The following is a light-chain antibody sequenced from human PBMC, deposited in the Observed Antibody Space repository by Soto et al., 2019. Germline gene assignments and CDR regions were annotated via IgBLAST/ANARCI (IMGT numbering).Light chain of an antibody. CDR2: EVT. CDR3: TSYTSNTALV. V-gene: IGLV2-14*01. J-gene: IGLJ1*01. CDR1: SSDIGSHDY. Sequence: QSAPTQPASVSGSPGQSITISYTGTSSDIGSHDYVSWYQHHPGKAPKLIIYEVTNRPSGVSDRFSGSKSGSTASLTISGLQAEDEADYHCTSYTSNTALVFGTGTKVTVL.